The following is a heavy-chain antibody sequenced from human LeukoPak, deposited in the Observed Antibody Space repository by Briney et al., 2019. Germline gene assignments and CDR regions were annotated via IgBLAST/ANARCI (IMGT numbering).Heavy chain of an antibody. D-gene: IGHD2-21*02. CDR1: GGTFSSYA. V-gene: IGHV1-69*04. J-gene: IGHJ2*01. Sequence: SVKVSCKASGGTFSSYAISWVRQAPGQGLEWMGRIIPILGIPNYAQRLQGRVTITADKSTTTAYMELSSLRSEDTAVDYCATEAIVVVTARDYWYFDLWGRGTLVTVSS. CDR3: ATEAIVVVTARDYWYFDL. CDR2: IIPILGIP.